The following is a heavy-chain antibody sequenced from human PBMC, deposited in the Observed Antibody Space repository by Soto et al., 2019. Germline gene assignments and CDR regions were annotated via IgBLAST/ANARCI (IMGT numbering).Heavy chain of an antibody. CDR2: IYWDDDK. Sequence: QITLKESGPTLVKPTQTLTLTCTFSGFSLSTSGVGVGWIRQPPGKALEWLALIYWDDDKRYSPSLKSRLTITKATSKNQLVLTTPNMDPVDTATYYCAHARGPYYDSSGQFDYWGQGTLVTVSS. V-gene: IGHV2-5*02. CDR3: AHARGPYYDSSGQFDY. J-gene: IGHJ4*02. D-gene: IGHD3-22*01. CDR1: GFSLSTSGVG.